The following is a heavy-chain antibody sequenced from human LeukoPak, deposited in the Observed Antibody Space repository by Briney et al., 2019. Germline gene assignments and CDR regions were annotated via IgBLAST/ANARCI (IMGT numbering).Heavy chain of an antibody. V-gene: IGHV3-30*04. CDR3: ARFTFGGVIASMDY. CDR1: GFTFISYA. J-gene: IGHJ4*02. Sequence: PGGSLRLSCAASGFTFISYAIHWVRQAPGKGLEWVAVISFHGTDTFYADSVKGRFTISRDNAKNSLYLQMNSLRAEDTAVYYCARFTFGGVIASMDYWGQGTLVTVSS. D-gene: IGHD3-16*02. CDR2: ISFHGTDT.